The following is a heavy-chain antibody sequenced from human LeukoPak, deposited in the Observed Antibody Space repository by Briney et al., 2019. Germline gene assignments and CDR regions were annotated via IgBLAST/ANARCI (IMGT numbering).Heavy chain of an antibody. D-gene: IGHD3-10*01. CDR3: ARASAITKVRGVISYYYYMDV. J-gene: IGHJ6*03. V-gene: IGHV3-72*01. CDR2: TRNKANSYTT. CDR1: GFTFSDHY. Sequence: GGSLRVSCAGCGFTFSDHYMDWDRHAPGKGLEWVGRTRNKANSYTTEYAVSVKGSFTISRDDSKNSLYLQMNSLKTEDTAVYYCARASAITKVRGVISYYYYMDVWGKGTTVTVSS.